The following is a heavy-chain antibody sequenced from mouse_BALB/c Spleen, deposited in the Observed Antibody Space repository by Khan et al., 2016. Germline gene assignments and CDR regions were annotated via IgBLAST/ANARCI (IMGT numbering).Heavy chain of an antibody. D-gene: IGHD2-2*01. CDR3: AAGYDD. CDR2: ISHSGST. V-gene: IGHV3-2*02. CDR1: GYSITSDYA. J-gene: IGHJ2*01. Sequence: EVQLQESGPGLVKPSQSLSLTCTVTGYSITSDYAWNWIRQFPGNKLEWMGYISHSGSTSYNPSPKSRISITRDTSKNQFFLQLNSVTTEDTATYYCAAGYDDCSQGTTLTVSS.